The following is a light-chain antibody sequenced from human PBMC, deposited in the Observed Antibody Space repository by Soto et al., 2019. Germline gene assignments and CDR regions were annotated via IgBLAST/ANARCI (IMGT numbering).Light chain of an antibody. CDR2: GSS. CDR3: QQYGSSAWT. CDR1: QSVSGSY. V-gene: IGKV3-20*01. J-gene: IGKJ1*01. Sequence: EIVLTQSPGTLSLSRGERATLSCRASQSVSGSYLAWYQQKPGQAPRLLIYGSSSRATGIPDRFSGSGSGTDFTLTISRLEPEDFAVYYCQQYGSSAWTFGQGTKVEIK.